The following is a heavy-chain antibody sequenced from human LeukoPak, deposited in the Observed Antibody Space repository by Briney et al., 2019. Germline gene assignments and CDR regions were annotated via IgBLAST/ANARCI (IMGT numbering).Heavy chain of an antibody. V-gene: IGHV1-69*05. CDR2: LIPIFGTA. CDR3: ARVRSWSGGYCALDAFDL. Sequence: SVKVSCKASGGTFSSYTISWVRQAPGQGLEWMGGLIPIFGTAKYAQKFQGRVTITTDESTSTVYMDLSSLRSEDTAVYYCARVRSWSGGYCALDAFDLWGQGTMVSVFS. CDR1: GGTFSSYT. D-gene: IGHD1-26*01. J-gene: IGHJ3*01.